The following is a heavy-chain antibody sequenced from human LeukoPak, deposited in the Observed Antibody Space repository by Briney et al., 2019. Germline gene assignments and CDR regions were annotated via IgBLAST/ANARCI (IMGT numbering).Heavy chain of an antibody. Sequence: SETLSLTCTVSGGSMSPYHWGWIRQPPGKGLEWTGYIYYSGSTNYNPSLKSRVTISVDTSMNQFSLKLSSVTAADTAIYYCARAVSGRFDYWGQGTLVTVSS. V-gene: IGHV4-59*08. CDR3: ARAVSGRFDY. J-gene: IGHJ4*02. CDR1: GGSMSPYH. CDR2: IYYSGST. D-gene: IGHD6-19*01.